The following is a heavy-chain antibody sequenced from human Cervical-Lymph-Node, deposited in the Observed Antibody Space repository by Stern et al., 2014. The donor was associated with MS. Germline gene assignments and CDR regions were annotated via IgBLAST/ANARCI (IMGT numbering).Heavy chain of an antibody. D-gene: IGHD2-15*01. J-gene: IGHJ4*02. Sequence: QLQLQESGPGLVKPSETLSLTCTVSGGSLRRYYWHWIRQAPGKGLEWLGFIYHTGSVDYNPSLSSRVAMSVDTSKNQFSLTVSSVTAADTAVYYCAREGEYCSGSRCYPFLDYWGQGTLVTVSS. CDR1: GGSLRRYY. CDR2: IYHTGSV. V-gene: IGHV4-59*01. CDR3: AREGEYCSGSRCYPFLDY.